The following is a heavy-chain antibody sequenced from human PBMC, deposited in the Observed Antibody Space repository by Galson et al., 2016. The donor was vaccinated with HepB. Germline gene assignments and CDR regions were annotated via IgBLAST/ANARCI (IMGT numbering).Heavy chain of an antibody. V-gene: IGHV3-53*01. CDR1: AFSANY. Sequence: SLRLSCAASAFSANYMAWARQAPGRGLEWVSVVCRGGATYYADSVKGRFTFSRDDSNNLYLQMNSLRAEDTAVYYCASEGTGEDWAFYYWGQGTLVTVSS. J-gene: IGHJ4*02. CDR2: VCRGGAT. CDR3: ASEGTGEDWAFYY. D-gene: IGHD3/OR15-3a*01.